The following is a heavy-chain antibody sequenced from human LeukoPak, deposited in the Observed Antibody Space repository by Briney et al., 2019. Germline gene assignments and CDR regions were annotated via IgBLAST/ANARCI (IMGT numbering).Heavy chain of an antibody. D-gene: IGHD4-23*01. CDR3: ASTKGDDYGGTFDY. J-gene: IGHJ4*02. CDR2: IYYSGST. CDR1: GGSISRGGYY. V-gene: IGHV4-31*03. Sequence: PSETLSLTCTVSGGSISRGGYYWSWIRQHPGKGLEWIGYIYYSGSTYYNPSLKSRVTISVDTSKNQFSLKLSSVTAADTAVYYCASTKGDDYGGTFDYWGQGTLVTVSS.